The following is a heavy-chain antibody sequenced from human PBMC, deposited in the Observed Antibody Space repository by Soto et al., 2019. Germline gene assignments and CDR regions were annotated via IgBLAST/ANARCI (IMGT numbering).Heavy chain of an antibody. V-gene: IGHV1-46*01. CDR2: INPSNGRT. CDR3: ARRGFDY. J-gene: IGHJ4*02. Sequence: ASVEVSCKASGYAFGSSYGHWVRQAPGQGLEWMGVINPSNGRTTYAQKFQGRVTMTRDTSTSTVYIELRSLSSEDTAVYYCARRGFDYRGQGTPVTVS. CDR1: GYAFGSSY.